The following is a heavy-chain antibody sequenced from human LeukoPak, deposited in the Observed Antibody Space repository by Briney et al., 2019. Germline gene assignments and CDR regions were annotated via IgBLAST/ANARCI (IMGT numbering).Heavy chain of an antibody. CDR2: INPSGGST. CDR1: GYTFTSYY. CDR3: ARDVEEWELLSWFDP. V-gene: IGHV1-46*01. Sequence: ASVKVSCKASGYTFTSYYMHWVRQAPGQGLEWMGIINPSGGSTSYAQKFQGRVTMTRDMSTSTAYMELSSLRSEDTAVYYCARDVEEWELLSWFDPWGQGTLVTVSS. J-gene: IGHJ5*02. D-gene: IGHD1-26*01.